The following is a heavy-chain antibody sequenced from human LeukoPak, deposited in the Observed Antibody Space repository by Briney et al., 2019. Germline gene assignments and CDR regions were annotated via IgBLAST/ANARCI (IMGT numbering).Heavy chain of an antibody. CDR1: GYTFTSYY. CDR2: ISPSGGST. D-gene: IGHD2-15*01. V-gene: IGHV1-46*01. J-gene: IGHJ6*03. CDR3: ARDASCSGGSCYSGHYYYYYMDV. Sequence: ASVKVSCKASGYTFTSYYMHWVRQAPGQGLEWMGIISPSGGSTSYAQKFQGRVTMTRDMSTSTVYMELSSLRSEDTAVYYCARDASCSGGSCYSGHYYYYYMDVWGKGTTVTVSS.